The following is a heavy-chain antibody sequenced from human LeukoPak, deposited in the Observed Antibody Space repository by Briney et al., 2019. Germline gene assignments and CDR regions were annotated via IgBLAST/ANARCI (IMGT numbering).Heavy chain of an antibody. CDR2: ISGSGGST. CDR1: GFTFSSYA. CDR3: ARGHDSSGYYGGGAFDI. V-gene: IGHV3-23*01. Sequence: GGSLRLSCAASGFTFSSYAMSWVRQAPGKGLEWVSAISGSGGSTYYADSVKGRFTISRDNSKNTLYLQMNSLRAEDTAVYFCARGHDSSGYYGGGAFDIWGQGTMVTVSS. J-gene: IGHJ3*02. D-gene: IGHD3-22*01.